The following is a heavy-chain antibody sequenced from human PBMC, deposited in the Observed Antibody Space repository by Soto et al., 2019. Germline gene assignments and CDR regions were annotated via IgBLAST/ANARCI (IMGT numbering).Heavy chain of an antibody. CDR1: GFTFSSYS. D-gene: IGHD3-3*01. J-gene: IGHJ6*02. CDR3: AMNFWSGYYAPHYGMDV. V-gene: IGHV3-48*02. Sequence: GGALRLSGASSGFTFSSYSMNWARQAPGKGLEWVSYISSSSSTIYYADSVKGRFTISRDNAKNSLYLQMNSLRDEDTAVYYCAMNFWSGYYAPHYGMDVWGQGTTVTVSS. CDR2: ISSSSSTI.